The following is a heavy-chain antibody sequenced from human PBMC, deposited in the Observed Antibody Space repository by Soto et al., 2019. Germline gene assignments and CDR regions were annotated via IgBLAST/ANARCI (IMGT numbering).Heavy chain of an antibody. CDR2: ISYDGSNK. V-gene: IGHV3-30-3*01. CDR3: AREMGQRNYYYYGMDV. CDR1: GFTFSSYA. J-gene: IGHJ6*02. Sequence: QVQLVESGGGVVQPGRSLRLSCAASGFTFSSYAMHWVRQAPGKGLEWVAVISYDGSNKYYADSVKGRFTISRDNSKKRLYLQMNSLRAEDTAVYYCAREMGQRNYYYYGMDVWGQGTTVTVSS.